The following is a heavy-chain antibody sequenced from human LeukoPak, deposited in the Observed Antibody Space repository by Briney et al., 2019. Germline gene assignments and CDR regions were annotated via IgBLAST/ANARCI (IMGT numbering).Heavy chain of an antibody. CDR3: AKGRVGAYDY. CDR1: GFTFDDYA. D-gene: IGHD1-26*01. Sequence: GGSLRLSCAASGFTFDDYAMHWVRQAPGKGLEWVSGISWNSGSIGYADSVKGRFTISRDNAKNSLYLQMNSLRAEGTALYYCAKGRVGAYDYWGQGTLVTVSS. V-gene: IGHV3-9*01. CDR2: ISWNSGSI. J-gene: IGHJ4*02.